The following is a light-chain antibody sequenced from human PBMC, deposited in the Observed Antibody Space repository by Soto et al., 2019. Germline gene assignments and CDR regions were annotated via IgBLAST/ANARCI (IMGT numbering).Light chain of an antibody. V-gene: IGKV1-9*01. CDR2: AAS. Sequence: SQMTQSRPCVAECLGDRVRITCRASKSIVTYLNWYLQKPGKAPKLLXYAASTLQSGVPSRFSGSGSGTDFTLPLSSLKTEDGATYYGQQLNSYPITFGQGTRLEIK. CDR1: KSIVTY. CDR3: QQLNSYPIT. J-gene: IGKJ5*01.